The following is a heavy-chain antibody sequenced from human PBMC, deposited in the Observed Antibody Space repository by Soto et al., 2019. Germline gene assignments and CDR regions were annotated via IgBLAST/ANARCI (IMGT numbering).Heavy chain of an antibody. CDR3: ARDSYSDFWRGYPHHYGMDV. V-gene: IGHV1-18*01. D-gene: IGHD3-3*01. CDR1: GYTFTSYG. CDR2: ISAYNGNT. J-gene: IGHJ6*02. Sequence: VASVKVSCKASGYTFTSYGISWVRQAPGQGLEWMGWISAYNGNTNYAQKLQGRVTMTTDTSTSTAYMELRSLRSDDTAVYYCARDSYSDFWRGYPHHYGMDVWGQGTKVTVSS.